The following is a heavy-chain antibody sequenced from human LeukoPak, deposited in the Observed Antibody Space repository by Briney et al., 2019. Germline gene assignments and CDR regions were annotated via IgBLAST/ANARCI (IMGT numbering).Heavy chain of an antibody. CDR2: INSDGSST. CDR1: GFTFSSYW. J-gene: IGHJ4*02. Sequence: GGSLRLSCAASGFTFSSYWMHWVRQAPGKGLVWVSRINSDGSSTSYADSVKGRFTISRDNAKNSLYLHMDSLRVEDTAVYYCARDGVRVFGVNDYWGQGTLVTVSS. V-gene: IGHV3-74*01. D-gene: IGHD3-3*01. CDR3: ARDGVRVFGVNDY.